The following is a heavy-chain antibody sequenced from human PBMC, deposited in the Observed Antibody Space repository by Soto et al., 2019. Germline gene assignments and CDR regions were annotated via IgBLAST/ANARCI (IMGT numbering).Heavy chain of an antibody. CDR3: VRGREVARQELDY. J-gene: IGHJ4*02. Sequence: QVQLVESGGGVVQPGRSLRLSCAASGFSFSNCGLHWVRQAPGKGLEWVAAISSDGSDAYYSESVKGRFTISRDNSKNTLFLQMNSMRVEDTAVYYGVRGREVARQELDYWGQGTLVTVSS. D-gene: IGHD2-15*01. V-gene: IGHV3-30*03. CDR1: GFSFSNCG. CDR2: ISSDGSDA.